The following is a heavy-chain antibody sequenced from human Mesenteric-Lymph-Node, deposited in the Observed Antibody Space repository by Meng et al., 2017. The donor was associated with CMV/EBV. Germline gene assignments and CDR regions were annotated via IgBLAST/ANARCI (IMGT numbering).Heavy chain of an antibody. CDR3: ARDAAASKPNYYYYFYAMDV. D-gene: IGHD6-13*01. CDR2: INAGNGNT. J-gene: IGHJ6*02. Sequence: GYGIHWVRQAPGQGLEWMGWINAGNGNTKYSQKFQGRVTITRDTSATTAYMELSSLRSEDTAVYYCARDAAASKPNYYYYFYAMDVWGQGTTVTVSS. CDR1: GYG. V-gene: IGHV1-3*01.